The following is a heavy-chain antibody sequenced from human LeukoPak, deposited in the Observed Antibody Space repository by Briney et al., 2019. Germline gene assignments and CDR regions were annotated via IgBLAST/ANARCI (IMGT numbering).Heavy chain of an antibody. V-gene: IGHV3-48*03. CDR3: ARERGGFCSSTTCSRAFDI. CDR1: GFTFSSYE. CDR2: ISNSDSTI. Sequence: GGSLRLSCAASGFTFSSYEMNWVRQAPGRGLEWVSYISNSDSTIYYADSVKGRFTISRDNAKNSLYLQMNSLGAEDAAVYYCARERGGFCSSTTCSRAFDIWGQGTMVTVSS. J-gene: IGHJ3*02. D-gene: IGHD2-2*03.